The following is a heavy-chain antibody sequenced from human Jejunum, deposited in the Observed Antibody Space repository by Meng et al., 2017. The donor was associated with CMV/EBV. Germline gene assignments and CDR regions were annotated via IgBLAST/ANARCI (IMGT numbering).Heavy chain of an antibody. CDR3: ARDLRFLGRCYGMDV. Sequence: GSTFTGHYIHWVRQAPGQGLEWMGWINPDSGGTNYAQKFPGRVTMTWDTSINTAYMELGRLTSDDTAVYYCARDLRFLGRCYGMDVWGQGTTVTVSS. CDR1: GSTFTGHY. CDR2: INPDSGGT. D-gene: IGHD3-3*01. J-gene: IGHJ6*02. V-gene: IGHV1-2*02.